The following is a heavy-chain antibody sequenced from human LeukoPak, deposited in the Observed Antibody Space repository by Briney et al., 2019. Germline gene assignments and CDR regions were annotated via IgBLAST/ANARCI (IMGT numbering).Heavy chain of an antibody. CDR1: GFTFSNAW. D-gene: IGHD1-26*01. CDR3: TTESYSGSYTLDY. V-gene: IGHV3-15*01. J-gene: IGHJ4*02. CDR2: IKRKTDGGTT. Sequence: GGSLRLSCAASGFTFSNAWMSWVRQAPGKGLKWVGRIKRKTDGGTTDYAAPVKGRFTISRDDSRNTLYLQMNSLKTEDAAVYYCTTESYSGSYTLDYWGQGTLVTVSS.